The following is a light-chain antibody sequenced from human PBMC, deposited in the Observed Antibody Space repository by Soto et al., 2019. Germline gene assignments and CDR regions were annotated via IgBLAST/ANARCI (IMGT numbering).Light chain of an antibody. CDR2: GAS. J-gene: IGKJ2*01. Sequence: EIVLTQSPGTLSLSPGERATLSCRASQSVITYLLWYQQKPGQPPRLLIYGASNRATGIPDRFSGSGSGTDFTLTISRVEPEDFAVYYCQQYGGAPLYTFGQGTNLEIK. CDR1: QSVITY. CDR3: QQYGGAPLYT. V-gene: IGKV3-20*01.